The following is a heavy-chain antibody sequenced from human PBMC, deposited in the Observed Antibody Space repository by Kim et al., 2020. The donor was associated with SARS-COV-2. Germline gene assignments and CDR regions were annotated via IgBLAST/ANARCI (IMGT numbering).Heavy chain of an antibody. Sequence: YAAPVKGRFIISRDDSKNTLHLQMNSLKTEDTAVYYCTTDQYGILPYFDYWGQGTLVTVSS. CDR3: TTDQYGILPYFDY. V-gene: IGHV3-15*01. J-gene: IGHJ4*02. D-gene: IGHD6-6*01.